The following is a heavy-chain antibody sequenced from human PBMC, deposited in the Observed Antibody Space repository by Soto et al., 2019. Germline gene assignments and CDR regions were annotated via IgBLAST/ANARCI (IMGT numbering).Heavy chain of an antibody. D-gene: IGHD3-22*01. CDR3: FREKYFSDSSSYTRCLDF. Sequence: PGGSLRLSCSVSGFTLSDHYIDWVRQAPGKGLEWVGRSRNQANGYSTIYAASVKGRFTTSRDDSKNLVYLQMESLRTEDTAVYYCFREKYFSDSSSYTRCLDFWGQGALVTVSS. V-gene: IGHV3-72*01. CDR1: GFTLSDHY. J-gene: IGHJ4*02. CDR2: SRNQANGYST.